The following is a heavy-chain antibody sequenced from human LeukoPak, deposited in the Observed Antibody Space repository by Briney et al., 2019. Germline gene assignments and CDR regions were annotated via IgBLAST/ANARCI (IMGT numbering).Heavy chain of an antibody. V-gene: IGHV4-34*01. Sequence: KPSETLSLTCAVYGGSFCGYYWSWIRQPPGKGLEWIGEINRSGTTKYNPSLKSRVTISVDTSKNQFSLKLSSVTGADTAVYYCAFLVVPAPIDYMDVWGKGTTVTVSS. J-gene: IGHJ6*03. CDR1: GGSFCGYY. CDR2: INRSGTT. D-gene: IGHD2-2*01. CDR3: AFLVVPAPIDYMDV.